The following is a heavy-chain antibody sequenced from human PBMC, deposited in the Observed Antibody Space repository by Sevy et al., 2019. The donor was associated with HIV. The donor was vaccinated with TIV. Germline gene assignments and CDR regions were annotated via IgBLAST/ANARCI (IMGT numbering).Heavy chain of an antibody. Sequence: GGSLRLSCAASGFTFSSYAMSWVRQAPGKGLEWVSAISGSGGSTYYADSVKGRFTISRDNSKNTLYLQINSLRAEDTAVYYCAKEKVSYYYDSSGYYDYWGQGTLVTVSS. J-gene: IGHJ4*02. CDR2: ISGSGGST. V-gene: IGHV3-23*01. CDR1: GFTFSSYA. CDR3: AKEKVSYYYDSSGYYDY. D-gene: IGHD3-22*01.